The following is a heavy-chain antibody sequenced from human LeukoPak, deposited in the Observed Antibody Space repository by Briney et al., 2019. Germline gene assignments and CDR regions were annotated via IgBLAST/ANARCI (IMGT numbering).Heavy chain of an antibody. V-gene: IGHV3-30*02. CDR1: GFTFNTYG. D-gene: IGHD3-22*01. J-gene: IGHJ4*02. Sequence: PGGSLRLSCAASGFTFNTYGMHWVRQAPGKGLEWVAFIQFDGNNIYYTDSVKGRFTISRDNSKNTLDLQMNSLRAEDTAVYYCARKTDSGGQGDYWGPGTLVTVSS. CDR3: ARKTDSGGQGDY. CDR2: IQFDGNNI.